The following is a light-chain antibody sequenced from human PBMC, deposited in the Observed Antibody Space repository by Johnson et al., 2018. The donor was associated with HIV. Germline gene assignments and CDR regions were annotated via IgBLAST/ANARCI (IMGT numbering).Light chain of an antibody. CDR1: SSNIGHNY. Sequence: QSVLTQPPSVSAAPGQKVTISCSGSSSNIGHNYVSWYQQLPGTAPKLLIYDNNKRPSGIPDRFSGSKSGTSATLAITGLQTGDEADYYCGTWGSSLSAGVFGTGTKVTVL. V-gene: IGLV1-51*01. CDR3: GTWGSSLSAGV. J-gene: IGLJ1*01. CDR2: DNN.